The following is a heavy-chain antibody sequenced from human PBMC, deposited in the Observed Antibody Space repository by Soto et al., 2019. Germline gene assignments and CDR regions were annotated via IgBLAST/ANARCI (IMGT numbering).Heavy chain of an antibody. V-gene: IGHV4-34*01. D-gene: IGHD6-19*01. CDR2: IRHSGST. Sequence: QVQLQQWGAGLLKPSETLSLTCAVYGGSFSGYHWSWIRQPPGKGLEGSGEIRHSGSTSYNPSLKSPVTISVDTSKKQFALKVTSVTAADTAAYYCARGSGRGNGWGTSFYYGMDVWGQGTTVTVSS. CDR3: ARGSGRGNGWGTSFYYGMDV. J-gene: IGHJ6*02. CDR1: GGSFSGYH.